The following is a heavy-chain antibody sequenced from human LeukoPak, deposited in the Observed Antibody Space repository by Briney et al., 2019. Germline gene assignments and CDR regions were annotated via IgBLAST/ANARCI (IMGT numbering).Heavy chain of an antibody. Sequence: GGSLRLSCAASGFTFSSYGMHWVRQTPGKGLEWVAVTSYDGSNKDYADSVKGRFTISRDNSKNTLYLQMNSLRAEDTAVYYCAKDFSVYYYDSRVLDYWGQGTLVTVSS. V-gene: IGHV3-30*18. J-gene: IGHJ4*02. D-gene: IGHD3-22*01. CDR2: TSYDGSNK. CDR1: GFTFSSYG. CDR3: AKDFSVYYYDSRVLDY.